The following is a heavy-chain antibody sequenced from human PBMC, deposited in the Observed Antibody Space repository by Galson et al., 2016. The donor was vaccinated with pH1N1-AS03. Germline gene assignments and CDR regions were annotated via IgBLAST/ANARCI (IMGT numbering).Heavy chain of an antibody. CDR1: KFTFSRFS. CDR2: ISFDGSNK. CDR3: TRDRGRFLEWVLDY. J-gene: IGHJ4*02. D-gene: IGHD3-3*01. Sequence: LRLSCAATKFTFSRFSMHWVRQAPGKGLEWVAAISFDGSNKHYADSVKGRVTISRDDAKHTLYLQMNSLRSEDTAVYFCTRDRGRFLEWVLDYWGQGYLVTGSS. V-gene: IGHV3-30*04.